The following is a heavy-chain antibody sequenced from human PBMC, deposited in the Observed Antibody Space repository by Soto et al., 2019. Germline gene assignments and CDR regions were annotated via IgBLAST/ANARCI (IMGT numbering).Heavy chain of an antibody. CDR1: GFTVSSDY. Sequence: EVPLVESGGTLVQPGGSLRLSCAASGFTVSSDYMSWVRRAPGKGLEWVSVIYSGGDTHYADSVKGRFTISRDNSKNTLYLQMNSLRAEDTAVYYCARAFIGVAGYFDYWGQGTLVTVSS. V-gene: IGHV3-66*01. CDR3: ARAFIGVAGYFDY. J-gene: IGHJ4*02. CDR2: IYSGGDT. D-gene: IGHD6-19*01.